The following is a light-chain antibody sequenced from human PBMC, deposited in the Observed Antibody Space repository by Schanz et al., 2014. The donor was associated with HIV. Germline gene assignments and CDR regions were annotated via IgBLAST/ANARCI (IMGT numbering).Light chain of an antibody. Sequence: EIVLTQSPGTLSLFPGERAALSCRASQTITSNFLAWYQQRPGQAPRLLIYSASNRATGVPDRFSGSGSGTDFILAISRLEPEDFAVYYCQQYSDWPPSTFGQGTKLEIK. J-gene: IGKJ2*01. CDR2: SAS. V-gene: IGKV3-20*01. CDR1: QTITSNF. CDR3: QQYSDWPPST.